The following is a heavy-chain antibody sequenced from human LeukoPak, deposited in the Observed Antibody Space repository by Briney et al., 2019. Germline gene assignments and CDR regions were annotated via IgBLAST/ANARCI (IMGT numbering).Heavy chain of an antibody. Sequence: ASVKVSCKASGYTFTSYYMHWVRQAPGQGLEWMGIINPSGGSTSYAQKFQGRVTMTRDMSTSTVYMELSSLRSEDTAVYYCARDSFSASGWYEEGFDYWGQGTLVTVSS. V-gene: IGHV1-46*01. CDR3: ARDSFSASGWYEEGFDY. CDR1: GYTFTSYY. CDR2: INPSGGST. D-gene: IGHD6-19*01. J-gene: IGHJ4*02.